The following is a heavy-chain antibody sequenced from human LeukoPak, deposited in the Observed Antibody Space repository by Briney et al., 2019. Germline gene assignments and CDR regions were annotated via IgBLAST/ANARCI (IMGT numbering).Heavy chain of an antibody. Sequence: SETLSLTCTVSGGSISGVYWNWIRQPPRKGLEWVGYIHTSGSTSFNPSLKSRLSFSIDTSKNQVSLRLSSVTATDTAVYYCTRRRGGWGEGEFDFWGQGIPVSVST. CDR1: GGSISGVY. CDR3: TRRRGGWGEGEFDF. CDR2: IHTSGST. V-gene: IGHV4-4*09. J-gene: IGHJ4*02. D-gene: IGHD3-16*01.